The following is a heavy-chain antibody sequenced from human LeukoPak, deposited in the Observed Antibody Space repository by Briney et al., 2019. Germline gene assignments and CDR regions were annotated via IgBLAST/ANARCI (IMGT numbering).Heavy chain of an antibody. CDR1: GFSFTSFW. CDR3: ARSAADGSTSLYFQH. V-gene: IGHV5-51*01. Sequence: GESLKISCKGSGFSFTSFWIGWVRQMPGKDLEWMGIIYPGDSDTRYSPSFQGQVTISADRSTSTAYLQWSRLKASDTAIYYCARSAADGSTSLYFQHWGQGTLVTVSS. J-gene: IGHJ1*01. CDR2: IYPGDSDT. D-gene: IGHD2/OR15-2a*01.